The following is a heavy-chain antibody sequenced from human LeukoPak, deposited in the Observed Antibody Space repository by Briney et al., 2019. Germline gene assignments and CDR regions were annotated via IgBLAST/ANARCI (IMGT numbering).Heavy chain of an antibody. Sequence: GGSLRLSCAASGFTFSSYWMSWVRQAPGKGLQWVANIKQDGSDKYYVDSVKGRFTISRDNAKNSLYLQMNSLRAEDTAVYYCARDQRHCSSSSCPWEPFDYWGQGTLVTVSS. J-gene: IGHJ4*02. V-gene: IGHV3-7*05. D-gene: IGHD2-2*01. CDR2: IKQDGSDK. CDR1: GFTFSSYW. CDR3: ARDQRHCSSSSCPWEPFDY.